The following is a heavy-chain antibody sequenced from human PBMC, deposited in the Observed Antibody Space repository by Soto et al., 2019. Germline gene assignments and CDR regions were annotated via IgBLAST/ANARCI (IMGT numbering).Heavy chain of an antibody. J-gene: IGHJ6*02. Sequence: SETLSLTCAVYGGSFSGYYWSWIRQPPGKGLEWVGEINHSGSTNYNPSLKSRVTISVDTSKNQFSLKLSSVTAADTAVYYCARGTMVRGVIISRYYGMDVWGQGTTVTVSS. CDR1: GGSFSGYY. CDR3: ARGTMVRGVIISRYYGMDV. D-gene: IGHD3-10*01. CDR2: INHSGST. V-gene: IGHV4-34*01.